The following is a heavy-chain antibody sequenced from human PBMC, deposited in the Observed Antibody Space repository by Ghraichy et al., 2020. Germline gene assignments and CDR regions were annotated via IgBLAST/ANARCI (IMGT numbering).Heavy chain of an antibody. CDR1: GFTFGDYA. D-gene: IGHD5-12*01. V-gene: IGHV3-49*03. CDR2: IRSKAYGGTT. Sequence: GGSLRLSCTASGFTFGDYAMSWFRQAPGKGLEWVGFIRSKAYGGTTEYAASVKGRFTISRDDSKSIAYLQMNSLKTEDTAVYYCTREGAYSGYEYYFDYWGQGTLVTVSS. CDR3: TREGAYSGYEYYFDY. J-gene: IGHJ4*02.